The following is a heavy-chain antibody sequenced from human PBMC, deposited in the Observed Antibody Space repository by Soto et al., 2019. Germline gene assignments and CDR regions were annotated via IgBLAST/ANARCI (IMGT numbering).Heavy chain of an antibody. V-gene: IGHV3-30*18. CDR3: AKEVFFYYGMDV. Sequence: GGSLRLSCAASGFTFSSYGMHWVRQAPGKGLEWVAVISYDGSNKYYADSVKGRFTISRDNSKNTLYLQMNSLRAEDTAVYYCAKEVFFYYGMDVWGQGTTVTVSS. J-gene: IGHJ6*02. D-gene: IGHD1-20*01. CDR1: GFTFSSYG. CDR2: ISYDGSNK.